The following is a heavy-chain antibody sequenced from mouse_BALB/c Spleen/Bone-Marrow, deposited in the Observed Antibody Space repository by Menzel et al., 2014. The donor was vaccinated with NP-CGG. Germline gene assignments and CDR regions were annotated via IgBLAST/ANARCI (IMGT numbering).Heavy chain of an antibody. CDR2: ISSGGSYT. V-gene: IGHV5-9-4*01. CDR1: GFTFSYYA. D-gene: IGHD3-1*01. J-gene: IGHJ2*01. CDR3: ARDSSGYFDY. Sequence: EVHLVESGGGLVKPGGSLKLSCAASGFTFSYYAMSWVRQSPEKSLEWVAEISSGGSYTYYPDTVTGRFTISRDNAKNTHYLEMSILRAEATAIYYCARDSSGYFDYWGQGTTLTVSS.